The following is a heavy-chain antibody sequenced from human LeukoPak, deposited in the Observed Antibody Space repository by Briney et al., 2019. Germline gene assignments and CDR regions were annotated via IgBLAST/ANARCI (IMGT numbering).Heavy chain of an antibody. V-gene: IGHV3-7*01. CDR1: GFIFTNFW. Sequence: GGSLRLSCAASGFIFTNFWMSWVRQAPGKGLEWVANTRPDRSETYYVDSVKGRFTVSRDNAKNSLYLQMNTLRVEDTAVYFCARDASGYYDSWGQGTLVTVSS. CDR3: ARDASGYYDS. CDR2: TRPDRSET. J-gene: IGHJ4*02. D-gene: IGHD3-22*01.